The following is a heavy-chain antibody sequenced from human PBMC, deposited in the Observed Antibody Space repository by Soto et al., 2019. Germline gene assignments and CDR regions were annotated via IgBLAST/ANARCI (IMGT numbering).Heavy chain of an antibody. CDR2: ISHDGNDK. D-gene: IGHD4-17*01. CDR3: ATDLGTTVTTYNFFDP. J-gene: IGHJ5*02. CDR1: GITFSAFG. Sequence: VGSLRLSCGASGITFSAFGLHWVRQAPGKGLEWVAVISHDGNDKYYTDSVKGRFTISRDNSKNTLYLQMNSLRGEDTATYFCATDLGTTVTTYNFFDPWGQRALVTVSS. V-gene: IGHV3-30*03.